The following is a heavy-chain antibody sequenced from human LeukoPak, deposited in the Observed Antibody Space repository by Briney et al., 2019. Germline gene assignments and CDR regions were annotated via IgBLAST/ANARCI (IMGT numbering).Heavy chain of an antibody. CDR3: ATPAELVVVNAFDY. D-gene: IGHD3-22*01. Sequence: ASVKVSCKVSGYTLTELSMHWVRQAPGKGLEWMGGFDPEDGETIYTQKFQSRVTMTEDTSTDTAYMELSSLRSEDTAVYYCATPAELVVVNAFDYWGQGTLVTVSS. CDR2: FDPEDGET. CDR1: GYTLTELS. J-gene: IGHJ4*02. V-gene: IGHV1-24*01.